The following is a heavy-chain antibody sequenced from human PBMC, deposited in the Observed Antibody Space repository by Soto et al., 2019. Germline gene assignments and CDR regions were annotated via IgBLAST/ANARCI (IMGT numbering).Heavy chain of an antibody. CDR1: GGSISSYY. V-gene: IGHV4-59*08. D-gene: IGHD4-17*01. Sequence: PSETLSLTCTVSGGSISSYYWSWIRQPPGKGLEWIGYIYYSGSTNYNPSLRSRVTISVDTSKNQFSLKLSSVTAADTAMYYCARHSPKLGFWSGYLTTVTTFWFDPWGQGTLVTVSS. CDR3: ARHSPKLGFWSGYLTTVTTFWFDP. J-gene: IGHJ5*02. CDR2: IYYSGST.